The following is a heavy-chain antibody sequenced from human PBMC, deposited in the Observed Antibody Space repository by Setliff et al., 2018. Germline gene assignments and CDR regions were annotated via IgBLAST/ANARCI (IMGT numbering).Heavy chain of an antibody. CDR2: ISAYNGNT. V-gene: IGHV1-18*01. J-gene: IGHJ4*02. CDR1: GYTFTSYG. CDR3: ARGRIGSTWTGDY. D-gene: IGHD2-15*01. Sequence: ASVKVSCKASGYTFTSYGISWVRQAPGQGLEWMGWISAYNGNTNYAQKFQDRVTMTSDTSITTAYMELSSLTSDDRAIYYCARGRIGSTWTGDYWGQGTLVTVS.